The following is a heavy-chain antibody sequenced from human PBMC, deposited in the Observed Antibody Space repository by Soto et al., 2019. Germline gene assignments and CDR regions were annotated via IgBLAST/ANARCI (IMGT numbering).Heavy chain of an antibody. CDR3: AKGKSFNNVSHAFDV. CDR2: ISGGGGSI. Sequence: XASLRLTFAASGFTFNTYPVSWVRQAPGKGLEWVPGISGGGGSIHYVDSVKGRFTISSANSKNTMYLQLNSLSSEDTAVYYCAKGKSFNNVSHAFDVWGQGTMVTVSS. CDR1: GFTFNTYP. J-gene: IGHJ3*01. V-gene: IGHV3-23*01.